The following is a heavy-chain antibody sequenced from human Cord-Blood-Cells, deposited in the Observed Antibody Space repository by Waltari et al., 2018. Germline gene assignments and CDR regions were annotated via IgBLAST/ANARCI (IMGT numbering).Heavy chain of an antibody. Sequence: QVQLVQSGAEVKKPGASVKVSCKASGYTFTGYYMHWVRQAPGQGLEWMGWINPNSGGTNYAQKFQGRVTMTRDTSISTAYMELSRLRSDDTAVYYCAREGESYYYYYGMDVWGQGTTVTVSS. CDR1: GYTFTGYY. D-gene: IGHD3-10*01. CDR3: AREGESYYYYYGMDV. CDR2: INPNSGGT. V-gene: IGHV1-2*02. J-gene: IGHJ6*02.